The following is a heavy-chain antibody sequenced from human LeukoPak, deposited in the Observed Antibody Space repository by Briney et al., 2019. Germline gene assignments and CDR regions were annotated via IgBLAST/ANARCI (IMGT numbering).Heavy chain of an antibody. CDR1: GVSISSSSYY. CDR2: IYYSGST. Sequence: SETLSLTCTVSGVSISSSSYYWGWLRQPPGKGLEWIGSIYYSGSTYYNPSLKSRVTISVDTSKNQFSLKLSSVTAADTAVYYCARHYGRDTAMVGAYYYYMDVWGKGTTVTISS. CDR3: ARHYGRDTAMVGAYYYYMDV. D-gene: IGHD5-18*01. J-gene: IGHJ6*03. V-gene: IGHV4-39*01.